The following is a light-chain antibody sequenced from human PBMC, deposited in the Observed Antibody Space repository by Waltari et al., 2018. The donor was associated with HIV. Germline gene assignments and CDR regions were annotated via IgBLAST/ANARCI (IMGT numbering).Light chain of an antibody. J-gene: IGKJ2*01. CDR3: QQTYNTPHT. CDR2: AAS. CDR1: QSISRS. Sequence: DIQITQSPSSLSASVGDRVTITCRASQSISRSLNWYQQKPGQAPKLLIYAASSLHGGVPSRFTASGSWTDFTLIISSLQPEDSATYYCQQTYNTPHTFGQGTKLEIK. V-gene: IGKV1-39*01.